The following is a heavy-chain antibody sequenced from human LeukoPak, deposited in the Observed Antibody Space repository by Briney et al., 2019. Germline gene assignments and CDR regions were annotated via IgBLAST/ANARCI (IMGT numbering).Heavy chain of an antibody. J-gene: IGHJ4*02. Sequence: GGSLRLSCAASGFTVSSNSMTWVRQAPGKGLEWVAFIRYDGSKTYYADSVKGRFTISRDNSKNTLYLQMNSLRVEDTAVYYCARGSGSYYSFDYWGQGTLVTVSS. D-gene: IGHD3-10*01. CDR3: ARGSGSYYSFDY. CDR2: IRYDGSKT. CDR1: GFTVSSNS. V-gene: IGHV3-30*02.